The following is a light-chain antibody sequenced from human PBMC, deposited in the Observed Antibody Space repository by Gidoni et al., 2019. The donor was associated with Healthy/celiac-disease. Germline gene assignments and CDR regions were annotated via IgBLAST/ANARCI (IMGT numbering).Light chain of an antibody. CDR2: AAS. J-gene: IGKJ1*01. CDR3: QQSYSTPWT. V-gene: IGKV1-39*01. CDR1: QSISSY. Sequence: IQMTQSPSSLSASVGDRVTITCRASQSISSYLNWYQQKPGKAPKLLIYAASSVQSGVPSRFSGSGSGTDFTLTISSLQPEDFATYYCQQSYSTPWTFGQGTKVEIK.